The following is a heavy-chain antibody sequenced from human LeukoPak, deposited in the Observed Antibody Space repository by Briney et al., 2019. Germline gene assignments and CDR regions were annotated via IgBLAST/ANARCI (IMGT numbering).Heavy chain of an antibody. Sequence: PGGSLRLSCAASGFTFSSYEMNWVRQAPGKGLEWVSYISSSGSTIYYADSVKGRFTISRDNAKNSLYLQMNSLRAEDTAVYYCARGGDDEDQPNDVIEIWGQGTLVTVSS. CDR1: GFTFSSYE. V-gene: IGHV3-48*03. CDR2: ISSSGSTI. D-gene: IGHD1-1*01. CDR3: ARGGDDEDQPNDVIEI. J-gene: IGHJ4*02.